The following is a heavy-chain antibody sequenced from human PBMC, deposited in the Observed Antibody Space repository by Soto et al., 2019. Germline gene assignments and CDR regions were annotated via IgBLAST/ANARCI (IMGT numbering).Heavy chain of an antibody. CDR1: GFTFSHAW. CDR3: TRRIAVAGTYYFDY. D-gene: IGHD6-19*01. V-gene: IGHV3-15*07. Sequence: LLVESGGGFVQPGGSLRLSCVASGFTFSHAWMDWVRQAPGKGLEWVGRIKSISDGETTNYAASVASRFTISRDDSKTTLFLHVNSLKTEDTGVYYCTRRIAVAGTYYFDYGGQGTLVTVSS. CDR2: IKSISDGETT. J-gene: IGHJ4*02.